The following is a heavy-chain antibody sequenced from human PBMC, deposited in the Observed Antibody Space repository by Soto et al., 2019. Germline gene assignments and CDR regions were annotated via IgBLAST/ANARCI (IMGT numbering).Heavy chain of an antibody. CDR3: ARSPFAGSDAFDI. D-gene: IGHD1-1*01. CDR2: ITPFKSDT. CDR1: GYTFTFRY. V-gene: IGHV1-45*02. J-gene: IGHJ3*02. Sequence: SVKVSCKASGYTFTFRYLHWLRQAPGQALEWMGWITPFKSDTNYAQKFQDRVTITRDRSVSTAYMELSNLRSDDTAMYYCARSPFAGSDAFDIWGQGTMVTVSS.